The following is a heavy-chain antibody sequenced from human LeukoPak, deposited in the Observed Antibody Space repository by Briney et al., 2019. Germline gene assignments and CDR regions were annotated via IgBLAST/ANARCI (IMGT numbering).Heavy chain of an antibody. V-gene: IGHV3-30*18. J-gene: IGHJ4*02. D-gene: IGHD4-17*01. Sequence: GGSLRLSCAASGFTFSSYGMHWVRQAPGKGLEWVAVISYDGSNKYYADSVKGRFTISRDNSKSTLYLQMNSLRAEDTAVYYCAKDPMTSVTTTAYWGQGTLVTVSS. CDR3: AKDPMTSVTTTAY. CDR1: GFTFSSYG. CDR2: ISYDGSNK.